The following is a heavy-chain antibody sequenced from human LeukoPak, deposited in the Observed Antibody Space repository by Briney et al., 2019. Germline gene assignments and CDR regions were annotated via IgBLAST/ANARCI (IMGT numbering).Heavy chain of an antibody. J-gene: IGHJ4*02. CDR1: GFTFSTYW. CDR3: ARDTLVEAGDFDS. Sequence: GSLRLSCTASGFTFSTYWMHWVRQAPGKGLVWVSRINSDGSGTLYADSVKGRFAISRDNARNTLYLQMNNLRAEDTAMYYCARDTLVEAGDFDSWGQGTLVTVSS. CDR2: INSDGSGT. D-gene: IGHD6-19*01. V-gene: IGHV3-74*01.